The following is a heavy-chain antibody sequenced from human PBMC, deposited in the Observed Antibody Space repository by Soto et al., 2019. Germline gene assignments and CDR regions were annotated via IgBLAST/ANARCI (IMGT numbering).Heavy chain of an antibody. Sequence: QVQLVQSGAEVKKPGASVKVSCKASGYTFTGYYMHWMRQAPGQGLEWMGWINPNSGETDYAQNFQGWVTMTRDMSISTAYMELSRVKSNDTAVYYCARGGGLNYYYYSDGWGRGTTVTVSS. CDR2: INPNSGET. CDR3: ARGGGLNYYYYSDG. J-gene: IGHJ6*03. V-gene: IGHV1-2*04. CDR1: GYTFTGYY.